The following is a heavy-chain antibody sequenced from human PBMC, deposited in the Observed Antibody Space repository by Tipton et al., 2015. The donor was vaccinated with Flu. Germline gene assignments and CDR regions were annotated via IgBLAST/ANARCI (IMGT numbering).Heavy chain of an antibody. J-gene: IGHJ4*02. D-gene: IGHD6-19*01. CDR3: ARGPEQWLVNPHYFDY. V-gene: IGHV4-38-2*02. Sequence: TLSLTCTVSGYSISSGYYWGWIRQPPGKGLEWIGGIYHSGSTYYNPSLKSRGTISVDTSKNQFSLKLSSVTAADTAVYYCARGPEQWLVNPHYFDYWGQGTLVTVSP. CDR2: IYHSGST. CDR1: GYSISSGYY.